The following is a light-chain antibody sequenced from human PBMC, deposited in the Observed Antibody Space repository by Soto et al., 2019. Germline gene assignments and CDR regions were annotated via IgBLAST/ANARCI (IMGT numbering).Light chain of an antibody. CDR1: QDIRNY. V-gene: IGKV1-9*01. Sequence: DIQLTQSPSFLSTSVGDRVTITCRASQDIRNYLAWYQQKPGKAPKVLIYAASTLLSGVPSRFSGSGSGTEFSLTISSLQPEALETYYCQQLDSYPRTFGQGTKVDIK. CDR3: QQLDSYPRT. J-gene: IGKJ1*01. CDR2: AAS.